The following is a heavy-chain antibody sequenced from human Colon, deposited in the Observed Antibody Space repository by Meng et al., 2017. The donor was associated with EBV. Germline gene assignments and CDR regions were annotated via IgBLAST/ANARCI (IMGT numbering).Heavy chain of an antibody. V-gene: IGHV4-59*07. J-gene: IGHJ5*02. CDR2: IYYSGSA. CDR3: ATMKYNDWFKN. D-gene: IGHD5-24*01. CDR1: GGSNSNYY. Sequence: HLQYAGQGMVKPSDTMSPSSTDSGGSNSNYYWSGSRPPPGKVDEWIGIIYYSGSATYNPSLKSRVTISVDTSKNQVSLKLTSVSAADTAVYYCATMKYNDWFKNWGQGILVTVSS.